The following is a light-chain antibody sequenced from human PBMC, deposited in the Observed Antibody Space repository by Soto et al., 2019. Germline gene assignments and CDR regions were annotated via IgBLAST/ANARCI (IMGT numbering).Light chain of an antibody. V-gene: IGKV1-5*01. CDR1: QVITGW. CDR3: QQYESYWT. Sequence: DIQLTQSPSTLSASVGDRVTITCRASQVITGWLAWYQQKPGKAPNLLIYDASNVQSGVPPRVSGSGSGTEFTLTISSLQPDDFATYYCQQYESYWTFGQGTKVELK. CDR2: DAS. J-gene: IGKJ1*01.